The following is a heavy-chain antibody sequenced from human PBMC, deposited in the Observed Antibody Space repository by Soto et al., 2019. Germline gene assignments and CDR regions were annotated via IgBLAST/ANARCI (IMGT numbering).Heavy chain of an antibody. CDR2: MSGSSSTT. D-gene: IGHD1-7*01. CDR3: EPTQARELPRVIDF. Sequence: GVSLRLSCATSGLTFSNYAMSWVRQSPGGGLEWVSSMSGSSSTTYYADSVRGRFTISRDRSKNTLYLQMSSLRAEDTALYYCEPTQARELPRVIDFWLQGTLVTFSS. V-gene: IGHV3-23*01. CDR1: GLTFSNYA. J-gene: IGHJ4*02.